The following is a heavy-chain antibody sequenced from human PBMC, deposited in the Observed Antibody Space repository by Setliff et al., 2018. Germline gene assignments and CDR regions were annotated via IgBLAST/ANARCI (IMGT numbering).Heavy chain of an antibody. D-gene: IGHD6-25*01. CDR3: ARAGLAAAGRKGVFDH. CDR2: IIPLFGTT. V-gene: IGHV1-69*13. J-gene: IGHJ4*02. CDR1: GGNFNNYA. Sequence: RASVKVSCKASGGNFNNYAINWVRQAPGQGLEWVGRIIPLFGTTNFAQEFQGRVTITADESTETTYMDLTSLRSEDTAVYYCARAGLAAAGRKGVFDHWGQGTLVTVSS.